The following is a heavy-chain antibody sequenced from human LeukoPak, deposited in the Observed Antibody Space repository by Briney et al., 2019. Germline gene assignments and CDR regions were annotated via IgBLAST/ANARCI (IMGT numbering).Heavy chain of an antibody. V-gene: IGHV4-59*01. J-gene: IGHJ4*02. D-gene: IGHD3-10*01. CDR3: ARTYYYGSGRYFDY. Sequence: SATLSLTCTISGGSISNYYWSWIRQPPGKGLEWIGYIYHSGNTNYNPSLKSRVTVSVDTSKDQFSLKLTSVTAADTAVYYCARTYYYGSGRYFDYWGQGTLVTVSS. CDR2: IYHSGNT. CDR1: GGSISNYY.